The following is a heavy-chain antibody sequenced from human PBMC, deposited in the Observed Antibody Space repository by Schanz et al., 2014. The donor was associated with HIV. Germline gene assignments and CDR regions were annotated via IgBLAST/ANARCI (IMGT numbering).Heavy chain of an antibody. J-gene: IGHJ6*02. CDR2: ISGSGVST. Sequence: VQMLESGGGSVQPGGSLRLSCAASGFTFSNFAMSWVRQAPGKGLEWVSSISGSGVSTFYAGSVKGRFAISRDKSKNTLYLQMNSLRVEDTAVYYCAKERRERWLPGRGGLDVWGQGTTVAVSS. V-gene: IGHV3-23*01. CDR3: AKERRERWLPGRGGLDV. D-gene: IGHD1-1*01. CDR1: GFTFSNFA.